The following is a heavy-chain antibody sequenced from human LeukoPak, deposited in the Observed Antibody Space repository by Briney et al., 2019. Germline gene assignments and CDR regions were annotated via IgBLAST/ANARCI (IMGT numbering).Heavy chain of an antibody. CDR2: ISYDGSNK. D-gene: IGHD3-9*01. CDR3: AKDEMRYFDWLLQAFDY. V-gene: IGHV3-30*18. Sequence: GGSLRLSCAASGFTFSSYGMHGVRQAPGKGLEWVAVISYDGSNKYYADSVKGRFTISRDNSKNTLYLQMNSLRAEDTAVYYCAKDEMRYFDWLLQAFDYWGQGTLVTVSS. CDR1: GFTFSSYG. J-gene: IGHJ4*02.